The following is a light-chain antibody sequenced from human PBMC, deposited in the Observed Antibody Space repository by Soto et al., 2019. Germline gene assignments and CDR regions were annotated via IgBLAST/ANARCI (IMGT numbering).Light chain of an antibody. CDR3: QQYNSYWT. V-gene: IGKV1-5*03. Sequence: DIQMTQSPSTVSASVGDRVTITCRASQSISSWLAWYQQKPGKAPKLLIYKASSLESGVPSRFSGSRSGTEFTLTISSLQPDDFATYYCQQYNSYWTFAQGTKVDIK. CDR2: KAS. CDR1: QSISSW. J-gene: IGKJ1*01.